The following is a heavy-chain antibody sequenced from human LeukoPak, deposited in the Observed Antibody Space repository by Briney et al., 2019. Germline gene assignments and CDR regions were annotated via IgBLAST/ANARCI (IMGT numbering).Heavy chain of an antibody. CDR3: ARHGDSSGLDY. CDR1: GGSISSYY. Sequence: SETLSLTCTVSGGSISSYYWGWIRQPPGKGLEWIGSIYYSGSTYYNPSLKSRVTISVDTSKNQFSLKLSSVTAADTAVYYCARHGDSSGLDYWGQGTLVTVSS. V-gene: IGHV4-39*01. CDR2: IYYSGST. D-gene: IGHD3-22*01. J-gene: IGHJ4*02.